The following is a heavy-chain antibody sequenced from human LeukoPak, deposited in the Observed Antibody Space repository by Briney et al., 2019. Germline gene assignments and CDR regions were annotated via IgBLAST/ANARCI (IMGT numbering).Heavy chain of an antibody. CDR1: GFTFSSYG. D-gene: IGHD6-19*01. CDR2: ISYDGSNK. CDR3: AKDKSSASRRLFDY. J-gene: IGHJ4*02. V-gene: IGHV3-30*18. Sequence: GGSLRLSCAASGFTFSSYGMHWVRQAPGKGLEWVAVISYDGSNKYYADSVKGRFTISRDNSKNTLYLQMNSLRAEDTAVYYCAKDKSSASRRLFDYWGQGTLVTVSS.